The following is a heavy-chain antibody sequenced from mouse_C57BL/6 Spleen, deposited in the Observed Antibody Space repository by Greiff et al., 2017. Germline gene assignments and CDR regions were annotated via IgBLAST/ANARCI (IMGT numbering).Heavy chain of an antibody. D-gene: IGHD2-2*01. CDR3: ASKSRSMVTTAWFAY. V-gene: IGHV1-81*01. CDR2: IYPRSGNT. CDR1: GYTFTSYG. J-gene: IGHJ3*01. Sequence: QVQLKQSGAELARPGASVKLSCKASGYTFTSYGISWVKQRTGQGLEWIGEIYPRSGNTYYNEKFKGKATLTADKSSSTAYMELRSLTSEDSAVYFCASKSRSMVTTAWFAYWGQGTLVTVSA.